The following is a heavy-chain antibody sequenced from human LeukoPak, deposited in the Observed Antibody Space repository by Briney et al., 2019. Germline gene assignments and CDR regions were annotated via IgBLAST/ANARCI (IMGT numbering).Heavy chain of an antibody. D-gene: IGHD3-3*01. J-gene: IGHJ5*02. CDR2: IYYSGST. CDR1: GGSISSYY. Sequence: PSETLSLTCTVSGGSISSYYWSWIRQPPGKGLEWIGYIYYSGSTNYNPSLKSRVTISVDTSKNRFSLKLSSVTAADTAVYYCAREDYDFWSGYFQGFDPWGQGTLVTVSS. CDR3: AREDYDFWSGYFQGFDP. V-gene: IGHV4-59*01.